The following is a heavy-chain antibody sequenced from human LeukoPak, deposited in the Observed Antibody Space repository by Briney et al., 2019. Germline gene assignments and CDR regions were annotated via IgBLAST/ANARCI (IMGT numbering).Heavy chain of an antibody. CDR1: GGTFSSYA. Sequence: SVKVPCKASGGTFSSYAISWVRQAPGQGLEWMGRIIPILGIANYAQKFQGRVTITADKSTSTAYMELSSLRSEDTAVYYCARATYCSGGSCYFDYWGQGTLVTVSS. CDR2: IIPILGIA. D-gene: IGHD2-15*01. CDR3: ARATYCSGGSCYFDY. J-gene: IGHJ4*02. V-gene: IGHV1-69*04.